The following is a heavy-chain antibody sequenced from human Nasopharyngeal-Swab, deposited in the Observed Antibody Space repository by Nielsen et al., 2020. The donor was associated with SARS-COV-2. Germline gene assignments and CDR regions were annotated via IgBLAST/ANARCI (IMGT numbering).Heavy chain of an antibody. J-gene: IGHJ4*02. CDR2: INSDGSST. D-gene: IGHD5-24*01. Sequence: GSLRLSCTASGFTFSSYWMHWVRQAPGKGLVWVSRINSDGSSTSYADSVKGRFTISRDSAKNTLYLQMNSLKAEDTAVYYCARDHLWLQSRQSDYWGQGTLVTVSS. CDR1: GFTFSSYW. CDR3: ARDHLWLQSRQSDY. V-gene: IGHV3-74*01.